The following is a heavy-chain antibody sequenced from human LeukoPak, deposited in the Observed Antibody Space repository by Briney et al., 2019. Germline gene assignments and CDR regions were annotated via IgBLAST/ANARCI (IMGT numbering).Heavy chain of an antibody. V-gene: IGHV3-21*01. Sequence: GGSLRLSCAASGCTFSSYSMNWVRQAPGKGLEWVSSISSSSSYIYYADSVKGRFTISSDNAKNSLYLQMTSLRADDTAVYSCAREPPIGYCSSTSCYGLSTKLGFDYWGQGTLVTVSS. D-gene: IGHD2-2*01. J-gene: IGHJ4*02. CDR1: GCTFSSYS. CDR3: AREPPIGYCSSTSCYGLSTKLGFDY. CDR2: ISSSSSYI.